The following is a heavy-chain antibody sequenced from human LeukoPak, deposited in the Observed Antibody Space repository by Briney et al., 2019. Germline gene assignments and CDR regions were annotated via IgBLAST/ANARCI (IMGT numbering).Heavy chain of an antibody. CDR3: GRDMLGKSHTAMVTPLGY. CDR2: INPSDGST. V-gene: IGHV1-46*01. J-gene: IGHJ4*02. Sequence: AASVKVSCKASGYTFTSYYMHWVRQAPGQGLEWMGIINPSDGSTSYAQKFQGRVTMTRDTSTSTVYMELSSLRSEDTAVYYCGRDMLGKSHTAMVTPLGYWGQGTLVTVSS. D-gene: IGHD5-18*01. CDR1: GYTFTSYY.